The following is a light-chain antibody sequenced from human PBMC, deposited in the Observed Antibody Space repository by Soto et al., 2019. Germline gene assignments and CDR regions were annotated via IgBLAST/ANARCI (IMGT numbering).Light chain of an antibody. CDR1: NIGSKG. J-gene: IGLJ2*01. Sequence: SYELTQPPSVSVAPGETARLSFGGNNIGSKGVHWYQQKPGQAPVLVIYSDTDLPPVIPERFSGSNSANMATLTISRVEAGDEADYYCQVWDSGSAHVLFGGGTKLTVL. CDR2: SDT. V-gene: IGLV3-21*01. CDR3: QVWDSGSAHVL.